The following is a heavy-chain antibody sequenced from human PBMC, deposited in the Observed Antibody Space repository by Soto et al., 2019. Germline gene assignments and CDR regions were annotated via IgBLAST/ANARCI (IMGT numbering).Heavy chain of an antibody. J-gene: IGHJ5*02. D-gene: IGHD1-20*01. CDR1: GFTFSDYA. Sequence: EVQLLESGGGLVQPGGSLGLSCAASGFTFSDYAMNWVRQAPGKGLQWVSVISGRGDSTYYANSVKGRFTISRDNSKNTLYLQMNSLRAEDTAVYYCAKGPLQYNWITWFDPWGQGTLVTVSS. V-gene: IGHV3-23*01. CDR2: ISGRGDST. CDR3: AKGPLQYNWITWFDP.